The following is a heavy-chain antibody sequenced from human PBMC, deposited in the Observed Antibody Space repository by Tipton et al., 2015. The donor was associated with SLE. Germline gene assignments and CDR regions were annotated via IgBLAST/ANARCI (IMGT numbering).Heavy chain of an antibody. CDR2: IYYSGST. D-gene: IGHD6-13*01. J-gene: IGHJ3*01. CDR1: GGSISSSGYC. Sequence: TLSLTCTVSGGSISSSGYCWGWIRQPPGKGLEWIGSIYYSGSTYYNPSLKSRVTISADTSKNQFSLKLSSVTAADTAVYYCARDLGFSWFYWGQGTMVTVSS. V-gene: IGHV4-39*07. CDR3: ARDLGFSWFY.